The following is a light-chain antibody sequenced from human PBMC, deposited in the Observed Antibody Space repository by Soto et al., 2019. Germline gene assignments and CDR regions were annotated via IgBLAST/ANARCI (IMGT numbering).Light chain of an antibody. CDR1: SSNIGAGHD. J-gene: IGLJ7*01. Sequence: QSVLTQPPSVSGAPGQRVSISCTGSSSNIGAGHDVHWYQQLPGTAPKLLMYGNSNRPSGVPDRFSGSKSGTSASLAITGLQAEDEADYYCQSYDSGLSGSVFGGGTKLTVL. V-gene: IGLV1-40*01. CDR2: GNS. CDR3: QSYDSGLSGSV.